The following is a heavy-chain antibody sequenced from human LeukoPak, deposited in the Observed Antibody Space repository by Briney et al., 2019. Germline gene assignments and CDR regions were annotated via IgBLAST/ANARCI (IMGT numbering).Heavy chain of an antibody. V-gene: IGHV1-69*05. Sequence: ASVKVSCKASGGTFNNYAFNWVRQAPGQGLEWMGGIIPMFGTPNYAQKFQGRVTITTDESTTTAYMELSSLRSEDTAVYWCARGGGGHLEWLAVAAFDIWGQGTMVTVSS. CDR2: IIPMFGTP. CDR1: GGTFNNYA. CDR3: ARGGGGHLEWLAVAAFDI. D-gene: IGHD3-3*01. J-gene: IGHJ3*02.